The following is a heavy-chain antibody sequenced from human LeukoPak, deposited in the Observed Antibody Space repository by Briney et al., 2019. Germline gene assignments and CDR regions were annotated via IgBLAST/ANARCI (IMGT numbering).Heavy chain of an antibody. CDR2: ISYDGSNK. D-gene: IGHD3-10*01. CDR3: AKDLVEVRGVIITQDYYYGMDV. Sequence: PGGSLRLSCAASGFTFSSYGMHWVRQAPGKGLEWVAVISYDGSNKHYADSVKGRFTISRDNSKNTLYLQMNSLRAEDTAVYYCAKDLVEVRGVIITQDYYYGMDVWGKGTTVTVSS. J-gene: IGHJ6*04. V-gene: IGHV3-30*18. CDR1: GFTFSSYG.